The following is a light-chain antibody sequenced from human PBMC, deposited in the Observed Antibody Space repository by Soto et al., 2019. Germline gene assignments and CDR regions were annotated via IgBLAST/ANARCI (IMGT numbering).Light chain of an antibody. CDR2: GAS. CDR3: QQYYNWRPR. Sequence: EIVMTQSPATLSVSPGERATLSCRASQSVSRKLAWYQQTRGQAPRLLIYGASTRATGLPDRFSGSGSGTEFTLTISSLQSEDFAVYYCQQYYNWRPRFGQGTKVDIK. J-gene: IGKJ1*01. CDR1: QSVSRK. V-gene: IGKV3-15*01.